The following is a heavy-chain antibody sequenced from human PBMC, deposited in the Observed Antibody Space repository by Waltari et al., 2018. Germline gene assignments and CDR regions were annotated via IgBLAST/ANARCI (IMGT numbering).Heavy chain of an antibody. CDR2: FYHTGTT. V-gene: IGHV4-38-2*01. CDR1: GYSISSGFF. J-gene: IGHJ4*02. Sequence: QVQLQESGPGLVKPSETLSPTCAVSGYSISSGFFWGWIRQPPGRGLEWIVNFYHTGTTYYNPSLQSRVTISIDTSKNQFSLNLKLSSVTAADTAVYYGAKTSQLAPYYFDSWGQGTLVTVSS. D-gene: IGHD1-7*01. CDR3: AKTSQLAPYYFDS.